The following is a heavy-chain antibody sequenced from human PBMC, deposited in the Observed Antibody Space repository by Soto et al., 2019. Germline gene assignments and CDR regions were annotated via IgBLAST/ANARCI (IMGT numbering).Heavy chain of an antibody. CDR3: TTLSITIFGVVLMDV. J-gene: IGHJ6*02. Sequence: SVSNAWMYWVRQAPGKGLEWVGRIKSKTDGGTTDYAAPVKGRFTISRDDSKNTLYLQMNSLKTEDTAVYYCTTLSITIFGVVLMDVWGQGTTVTVSS. CDR1: SVSNAW. V-gene: IGHV3-15*07. D-gene: IGHD3-3*01. CDR2: IKSKTDGGTT.